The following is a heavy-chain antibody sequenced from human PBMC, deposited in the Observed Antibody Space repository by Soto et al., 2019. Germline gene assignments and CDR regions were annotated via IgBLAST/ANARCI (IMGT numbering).Heavy chain of an antibody. V-gene: IGHV3-30*18. CDR3: AKPLTTVTNYYFDQ. J-gene: IGHJ4*02. CDR1: GFTFSSYG. CDR2: ISHDGSNK. Sequence: QVQLVESGGGVIQPGRSLRLSCAASGFTFSSYGMHWVRQAPGKGLEWVAVISHDGSNKYGADSVKGRFTISRDNSKNTLYLQMNSLRPEDSAVYYCAKPLTTVTNYYFDQWGQGTLVTVS. D-gene: IGHD4-17*01.